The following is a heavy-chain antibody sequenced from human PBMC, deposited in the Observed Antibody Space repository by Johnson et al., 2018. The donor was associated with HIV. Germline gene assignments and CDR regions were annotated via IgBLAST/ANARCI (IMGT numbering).Heavy chain of an antibody. D-gene: IGHD4-17*01. J-gene: IGHJ3*02. CDR1: GFTFSSYA. V-gene: IGHV3-30*04. CDR2: ISYDGSNK. Sequence: QVQLVESGGGLVQPGGSLRLSCAASGFTFSSYAMHWVRQAPGKGLEWVAVISYDGSNKYYADSVKGRFTISRDNSKNTLYLQMNSLRAEDTAVYYCARDSGVNYGWDAFDIWGQGTMVTISS. CDR3: ARDSGVNYGWDAFDI.